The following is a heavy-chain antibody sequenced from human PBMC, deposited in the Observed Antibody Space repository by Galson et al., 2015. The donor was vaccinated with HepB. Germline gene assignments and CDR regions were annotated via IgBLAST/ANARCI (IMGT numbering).Heavy chain of an antibody. CDR1: GFIFSNYA. V-gene: IGHV3-33*01. Sequence: SLRLSCAASGFIFSNYAMHWVRQAPGKGPEWVAVIWYDGSNKYYAESVKGRFTISRDNSKNTLDLQMDSLRTEDTAVYYCARSHPVCSRSSCYFFHYWGQGTLVTVSS. D-gene: IGHD2-15*01. CDR3: ARSHPVCSRSSCYFFHY. J-gene: IGHJ4*02. CDR2: IWYDGSNK.